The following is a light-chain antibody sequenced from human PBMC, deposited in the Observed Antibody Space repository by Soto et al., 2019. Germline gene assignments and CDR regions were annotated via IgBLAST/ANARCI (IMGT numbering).Light chain of an antibody. V-gene: IGKV3-11*01. Sequence: EIVLTQSPATLSLSPGERATLSCRASQSVSSYLAWYQQKPGQAPRLLIYDASNRATGIPARFSGSGSGTDFTLTIISLEPEDFAVYYCQQRSNWPWTFGQGTNVEIK. J-gene: IGKJ1*01. CDR3: QQRSNWPWT. CDR1: QSVSSY. CDR2: DAS.